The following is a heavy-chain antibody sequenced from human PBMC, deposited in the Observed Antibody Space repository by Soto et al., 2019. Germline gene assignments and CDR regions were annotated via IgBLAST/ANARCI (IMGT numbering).Heavy chain of an antibody. CDR2: ISSSSSYT. CDR1: GFTFSDYY. CDR3: ARDRYGSSGWSSFDY. Sequence: LRLSCAASGFTFSDYYMSWIRQAPGKGLEWVSYISSSSSYTNYADSVKGRFTISRDNAKNSLYLQMNSLRAEDTAVYYCARDRYGSSGWSSFDYWGQGTLVTVSS. V-gene: IGHV3-11*06. J-gene: IGHJ4*02. D-gene: IGHD6-19*01.